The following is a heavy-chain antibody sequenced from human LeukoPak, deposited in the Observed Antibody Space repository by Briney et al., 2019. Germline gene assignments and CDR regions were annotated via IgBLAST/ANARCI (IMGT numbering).Heavy chain of an antibody. J-gene: IGHJ5*02. CDR3: ARDEDIVVVPAAKGGDNWFDP. V-gene: IGHV4-4*07. CDR2: IYTSGST. CDR1: GGSISSYY. Sequence: PSETLSLTCTASGGSISSYYWSWIRQPAGKGLEWIGRIYTSGSTNYNPSLKSRVTMSVDTSKNQFSLKLSSVTAADTAVYYCARDEDIVVVPAAKGGDNWFDPWGQGTLVTVSS. D-gene: IGHD2-2*01.